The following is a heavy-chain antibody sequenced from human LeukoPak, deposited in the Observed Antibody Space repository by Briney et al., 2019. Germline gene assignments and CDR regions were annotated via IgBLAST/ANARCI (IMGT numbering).Heavy chain of an antibody. CDR2: IYTSGST. CDR3: ARGLWFGDENPPYFDY. Sequence: SQTLSLTCTVSGGSISSSNYYWNWIRQPAGRGLEWIGRIYTSGSTNYNPSLKSRVTISVDTSKNQFSLKLSSVTAADTALYYCARGLWFGDENPPYFDYWGQGTLVTVSS. D-gene: IGHD3-10*01. J-gene: IGHJ4*02. CDR1: GGSISSSNYY. V-gene: IGHV4-61*02.